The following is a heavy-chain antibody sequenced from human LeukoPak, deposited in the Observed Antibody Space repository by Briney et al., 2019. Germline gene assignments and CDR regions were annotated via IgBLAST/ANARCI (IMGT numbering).Heavy chain of an antibody. V-gene: IGHV3-23*01. CDR3: AKDLSEFEQWWVSSLDY. CDR2: ISGSGGST. CDR1: GDTSSGYA. J-gene: IGHJ4*02. D-gene: IGHD2-15*01. Sequence: GGSLRLSCAASGDTSSGYAMSWVRQAPGKGLEWVSAISGSGGSTYYADSVKGRFTISRDNSKNTLYLQMNSLRAEDTAVYYCAKDLSEFEQWWVSSLDYWGQGTLVTVSS.